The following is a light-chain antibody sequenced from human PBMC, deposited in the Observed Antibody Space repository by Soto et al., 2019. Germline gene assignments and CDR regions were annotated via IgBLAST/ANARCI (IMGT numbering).Light chain of an antibody. V-gene: IGKV1-5*03. CDR2: KAS. CDR1: QSISSW. CDR3: QQHSSSSSYS. Sequence: DIQMTQSPSTLSASVGDRVTITCRASQSISSWLAWYQQKPGKAPNLLIYKASTLGSGVPSRFSGGGSGTEFTLTISSLQPDDFATYYCQQHSSSSSYSFGQGTKLEIK. J-gene: IGKJ2*03.